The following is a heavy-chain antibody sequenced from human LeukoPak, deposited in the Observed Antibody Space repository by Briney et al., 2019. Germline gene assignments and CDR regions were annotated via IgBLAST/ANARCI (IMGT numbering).Heavy chain of an antibody. CDR1: GYTFTSYD. CDR3: ARGPVKTHGMDV. V-gene: IGHV1-8*01. CDR2: KNPTSGRT. J-gene: IGHJ6*02. Sequence: GSVTVSCKASGYTFTSYDINWVRQATGQGLEWMGWKNPTSGRTGFAQSFQGRLTMTTDTSTSTAYMELSSLTSEDTAVYYCARGPVKTHGMDVWGQGTTVTVSS.